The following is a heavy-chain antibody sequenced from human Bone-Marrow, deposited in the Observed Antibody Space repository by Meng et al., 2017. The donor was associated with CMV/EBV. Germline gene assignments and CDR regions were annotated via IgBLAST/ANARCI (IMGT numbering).Heavy chain of an antibody. Sequence: GESLKISCAASGFTFSSYGMHWVRQAPGKGLEWVAVISYDGSNKYYADSVKGRFTISRDNSKNTLYLQMNSLRAEDKSVYYCAREGVGALGYWGQGTLVTVSS. J-gene: IGHJ4*02. D-gene: IGHD1-26*01. V-gene: IGHV3-30*19. CDR3: AREGVGALGY. CDR2: ISYDGSNK. CDR1: GFTFSSYG.